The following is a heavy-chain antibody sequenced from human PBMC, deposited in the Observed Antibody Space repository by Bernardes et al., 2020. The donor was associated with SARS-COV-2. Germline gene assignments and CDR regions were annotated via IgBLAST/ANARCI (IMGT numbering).Heavy chain of an antibody. CDR2: IWHDGSNK. J-gene: IGHJ4*02. D-gene: IGHD2-21*02. CDR3: AKGWYCGGDCAPVDS. Sequence: GGSLRLSCPASGFTFGTYAMHWVRQAPGKGLEWVAVIWHDGSNKYYADSVKGRFTISRDNSKNPLYLQMNSLRADDTAVYYCAKGWYCGGDCAPVDSWGQGTLVTVSS. V-gene: IGHV3-33*06. CDR1: GFTFGTYA.